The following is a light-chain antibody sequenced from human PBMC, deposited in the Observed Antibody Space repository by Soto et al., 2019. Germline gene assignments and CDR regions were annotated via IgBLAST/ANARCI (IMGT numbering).Light chain of an antibody. Sequence: QAVVTQEPSLTVSPGGTVTLTCGSSTGAVTSGHSPYWFQQRPGQAPRTLIYDTSNKHSWTPARFSGSLLGGKAALTLSGAQPEDEAEYYCLLSYSDAHVVFGGGTKLTVL. J-gene: IGLJ2*01. V-gene: IGLV7-46*01. CDR1: TGAVTSGHS. CDR2: DTS. CDR3: LLSYSDAHVV.